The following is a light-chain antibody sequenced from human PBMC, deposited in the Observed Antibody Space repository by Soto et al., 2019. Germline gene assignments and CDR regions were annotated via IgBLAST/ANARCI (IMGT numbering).Light chain of an antibody. J-gene: IGLJ1*01. CDR2: EVS. CDR1: SSDVGGYNY. V-gene: IGLV2-14*01. Sequence: QSVLTQPASVSGSPGQSITISCTGTSSDVGGYNYVSWYQQHPGKAPKLMIYEVSNRPSGVSNRFSGYKSGNTASLAISGLQAEDEADYYFCSYTSSSTLVFGTGTKVTVL. CDR3: CSYTSSSTLV.